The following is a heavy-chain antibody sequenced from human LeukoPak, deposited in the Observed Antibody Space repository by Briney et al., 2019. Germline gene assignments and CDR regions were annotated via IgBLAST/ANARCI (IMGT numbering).Heavy chain of an antibody. J-gene: IGHJ4*02. CDR2: ISAYNGNT. CDR3: ARGHHYYYDSSGPADY. CDR1: GYTFTSYG. D-gene: IGHD3-22*01. V-gene: IGHV1-18*01. Sequence: ASVKVSCKASGYTFTSYGISWVRQAPGQGLEWMGWISAYNGNTNYAQKLLGRVTMTTDTSTSTAYMELRSLRSDDTAVYYCARGHHYYYDSSGPADYWGQGTLVTVSS.